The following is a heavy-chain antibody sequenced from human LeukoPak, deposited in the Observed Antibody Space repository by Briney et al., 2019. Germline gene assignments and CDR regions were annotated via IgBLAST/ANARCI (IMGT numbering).Heavy chain of an antibody. V-gene: IGHV4-34*01. CDR1: GGSFSGYY. D-gene: IGHD1-26*01. J-gene: IGHJ4*02. CDR3: ARGLDTYKSGVD. CDR2: IHPSGST. Sequence: SETLSLTCAVYGGSFSGYYCTWIRQAPGKGLEWIGEIHPSGSTNYNPSPMSRVSLSLDTSKNQFSLRLSSVTAADTAAYFCARGLDTYKSGVDWGQGTLVTVSS.